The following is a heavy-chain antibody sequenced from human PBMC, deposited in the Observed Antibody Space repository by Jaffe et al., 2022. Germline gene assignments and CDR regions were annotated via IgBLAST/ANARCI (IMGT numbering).Heavy chain of an antibody. J-gene: IGHJ3*02. CDR1: GGSFSGYY. CDR3: ARSSFHGLGYYGSGSYYKTRGDAFDI. CDR2: INHSGST. D-gene: IGHD3-10*01. V-gene: IGHV4-34*01. Sequence: QVQLQQWGAGLLKPSETLSLTCAVYGGSFSGYYWSWIRQPPGKGLEWIGEINHSGSTNYNPSLKSRVTISVDTSKNQFSLKLSSVTAADTAVYYCARSSFHGLGYYGSGSYYKTRGDAFDIWGQGTMVTVSS.